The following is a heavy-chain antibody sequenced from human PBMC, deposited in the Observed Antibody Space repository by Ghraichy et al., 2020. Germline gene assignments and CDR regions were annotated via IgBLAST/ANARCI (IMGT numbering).Heavy chain of an antibody. CDR1: GFTFSSYW. D-gene: IGHD1-1*01. CDR2: IKQDGSEK. J-gene: IGHJ4*02. CDR3: ARVGELEHFDY. Sequence: LSLTCAASGFTFSSYWMSWVRQAPGKGLEWVANIKQDGSEKYYVDSVKGRFTISRDNAKNSLYLQMNSLRAEDTAVYYCARVGELEHFDYWGQGTLVTVSS. V-gene: IGHV3-7*01.